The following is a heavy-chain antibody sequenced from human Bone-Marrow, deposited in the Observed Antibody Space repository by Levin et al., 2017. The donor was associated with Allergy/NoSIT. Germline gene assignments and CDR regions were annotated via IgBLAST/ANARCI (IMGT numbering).Heavy chain of an antibody. Sequence: GGSLRLSCVGSGFSFKSYAITWVRQAPGRGLEWVSLISGGGAGTYFADSVKGRFSIFRDNSKNTVYLQMNRLRAEDTAIYYCAKDHYSGSGGQSWFGPWGQGTLVTVSS. CDR1: GFSFKSYA. CDR2: ISGGGAGT. J-gene: IGHJ5*02. CDR3: AKDHYSGSGGQSWFGP. D-gene: IGHD3-10*01. V-gene: IGHV3-23*01.